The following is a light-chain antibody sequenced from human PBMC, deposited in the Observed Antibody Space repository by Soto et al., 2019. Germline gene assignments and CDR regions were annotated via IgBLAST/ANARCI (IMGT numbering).Light chain of an antibody. V-gene: IGKV1-5*01. CDR3: HQTYGKHRT. CDR1: QSISSW. Sequence: DIQMTQSPSTLSASVGDRVTITCRASQSISSWLAWYQQKPGKAPKLLIYDASSLESGVPSRFSGSGSGTDFTLSISSLQPEDFATYYCHQTYGKHRTFGQGTRLEIK. J-gene: IGKJ5*01. CDR2: DAS.